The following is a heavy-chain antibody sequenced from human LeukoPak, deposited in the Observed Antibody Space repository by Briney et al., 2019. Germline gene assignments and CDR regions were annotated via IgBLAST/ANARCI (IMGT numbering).Heavy chain of an antibody. CDR3: AKGQAMVRGVFALFDN. D-gene: IGHD3-10*01. V-gene: IGHV1-46*01. J-gene: IGHJ4*02. CDR1: GYTVTNYY. Sequence: AASVKVSCKAPGYTVTNYYMHWVRQAPGQGLEWMGMINPSTNGWTYAQKFQGRVTVTSDTSTSTVYMELSSLRAGDTAIYYCAKGQAMVRGVFALFDNWGQGTLVTVSS. CDR2: INPSTNGW.